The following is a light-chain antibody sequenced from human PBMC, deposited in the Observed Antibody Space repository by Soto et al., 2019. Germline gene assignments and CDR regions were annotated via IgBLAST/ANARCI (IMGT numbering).Light chain of an antibody. V-gene: IGKV1-39*01. CDR1: QSISNY. Sequence: DILMTQSPASLSCSLWDRVTITCRASQSISNYLNWYQQKPGTAPKLLIYAASSLQSGVPSRFSGSGSGTDFTLTISSLQPEDFATYYCQQSYSTPHTFGQGTRLEIK. CDR3: QQSYSTPHT. CDR2: AAS. J-gene: IGKJ5*01.